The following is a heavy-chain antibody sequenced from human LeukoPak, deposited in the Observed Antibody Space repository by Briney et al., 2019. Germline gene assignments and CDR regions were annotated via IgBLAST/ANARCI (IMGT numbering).Heavy chain of an antibody. CDR1: GGSISSSSYY. D-gene: IGHD2-2*01. CDR2: IYYSGST. CDR3: ARESLPAAYIDY. Sequence: SETPSLTCTVSGGSISSSSYYWGWLRQPPGKGLEWIGSIYYSGSTYYHPSLKSRVTISVDTSKNQFSLKLSSVTAADTAVYYCARESLPAAYIDYWGQGTLVTVSS. V-gene: IGHV4-39*07. J-gene: IGHJ4*02.